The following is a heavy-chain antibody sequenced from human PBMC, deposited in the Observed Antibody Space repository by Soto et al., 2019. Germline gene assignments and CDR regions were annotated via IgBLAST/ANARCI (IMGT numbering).Heavy chain of an antibody. CDR2: LNPDASTT. Sequence: PGGSLRLSCAGSGYSFSDYGMHWVRQVPGKGLVWVSRLNPDASTTTYADSVQGRFIISRDNAKNTLYLQMNSLRAEDTAVYYCSRDTFGEKDSWGQGTLVTVSS. CDR1: GYSFSDYG. CDR3: SRDTFGEKDS. D-gene: IGHD3-10*01. J-gene: IGHJ4*02. V-gene: IGHV3-74*03.